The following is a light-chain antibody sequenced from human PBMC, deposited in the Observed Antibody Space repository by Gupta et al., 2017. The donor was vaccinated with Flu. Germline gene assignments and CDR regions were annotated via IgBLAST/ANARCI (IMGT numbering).Light chain of an antibody. Sequence: QSVLTQPPSTSGTPGQRVTISCSGSSSNIESKTVDWYQQHPGTAPKLLLYSNNRRPSGVPDRFSGSKSGTSASLATSGLQSEEEADYYCAAWDDSRNGLVFGGGTKLTVL. CDR1: SSNIESKT. CDR3: AAWDDSRNGLV. V-gene: IGLV1-44*01. J-gene: IGLJ3*02. CDR2: SNN.